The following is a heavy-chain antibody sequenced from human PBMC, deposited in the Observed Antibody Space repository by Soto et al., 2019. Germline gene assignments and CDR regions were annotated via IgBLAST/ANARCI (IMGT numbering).Heavy chain of an antibody. J-gene: IGHJ4*02. D-gene: IGHD3-3*01. Sequence: QVQLVQSGAEVKKPGASVEVSCKASGYTFTSYGISWVRQAPGQGLEWMGWISAYNGNTNYAQKLQGRVTMTTDTSTSTAYMELRSLRSDDTAVYYCARTLRTYYDFWSGYYWNYWGQGTLVTVSS. CDR2: ISAYNGNT. CDR3: ARTLRTYYDFWSGYYWNY. CDR1: GYTFTSYG. V-gene: IGHV1-18*01.